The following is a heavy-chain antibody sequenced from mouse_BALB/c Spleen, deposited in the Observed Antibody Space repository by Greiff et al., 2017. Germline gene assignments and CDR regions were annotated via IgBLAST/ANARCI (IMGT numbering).Heavy chain of an antibody. J-gene: IGHJ4*01. CDR2: IRLKSNNYAT. D-gene: IGHD2-13*01. Sequence: EVKLVESGGGLVQPGGSMKLSCVASGFTFSNYWLNWVRQSPAKGLEWVAEIRLKSNNYATHYAESVKGRFTISRDDSKSSVYLQMNNLRAEDTGIYDCTRLTWYYAMDYWGQGTSVTVSS. CDR1: GFTFSNYW. CDR3: TRLTWYYAMDY. V-gene: IGHV6-6*02.